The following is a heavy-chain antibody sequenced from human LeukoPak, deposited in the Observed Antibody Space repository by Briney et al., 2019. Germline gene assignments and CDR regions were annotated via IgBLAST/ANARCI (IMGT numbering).Heavy chain of an antibody. J-gene: IGHJ4*02. D-gene: IGHD6-19*01. Sequence: ASVKVSYKASGYTFTGYYMHWVRQAPGQGPKWMGWINPNSSGTNYAQMFQGRVTMTRDTSISTAYMELSRLRSDVTAVYYCARGRSSGCDYWGQGTLVTVSS. CDR2: INPNSSGT. CDR1: GYTFTGYY. CDR3: ARGRSSGCDY. V-gene: IGHV1-2*02.